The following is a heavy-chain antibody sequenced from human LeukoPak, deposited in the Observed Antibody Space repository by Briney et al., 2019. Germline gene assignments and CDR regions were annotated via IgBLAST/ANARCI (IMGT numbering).Heavy chain of an antibody. CDR3: ARHVRLGELSLGETDS. CDR2: IYYSGAT. Sequence: PSETLSLTCTVSGGSISSYYWSWIRQPPGKGLEWIGYIYYSGATYYNPSLKSRVTISVDTAKDQFSLKLSSVTAADTAVYYCARHVRLGELSLGETDSWGQGTLVTVSS. V-gene: IGHV4-59*08. CDR1: GGSISSYY. D-gene: IGHD3-16*02. J-gene: IGHJ4*02.